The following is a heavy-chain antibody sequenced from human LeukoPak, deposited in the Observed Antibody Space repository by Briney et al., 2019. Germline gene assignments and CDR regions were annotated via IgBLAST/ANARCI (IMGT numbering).Heavy chain of an antibody. Sequence: SVKASCKASGGTFSSYAISWARQAPGQGLEWMGGIIPIFGTANYAQKFQGRVTITADESTSTAYMELSSLRSEDTAVYYCARVASGYCSSTSCYDYWGQGTLVTVSS. J-gene: IGHJ4*02. CDR2: IIPIFGTA. CDR1: GGTFSSYA. V-gene: IGHV1-69*13. CDR3: ARVASGYCSSTSCYDY. D-gene: IGHD2-2*01.